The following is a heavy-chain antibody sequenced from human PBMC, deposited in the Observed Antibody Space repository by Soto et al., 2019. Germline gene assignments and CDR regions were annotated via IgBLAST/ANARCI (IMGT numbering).Heavy chain of an antibody. CDR2: IIPIFGTA. CDR3: ASTHTYYYDSRSAEYFQH. V-gene: IGHV1-69*13. D-gene: IGHD3-22*01. CDR1: GGTFSSHG. J-gene: IGHJ1*01. Sequence: SVKVSCKASGGTFSSHGVSWVRQAPGQGLEWMGGIIPIFGTANYAQKFQGRVTITADESTSTAYMELSSLRSEDTAVYYCASTHTYYYDSRSAEYFQHWGQGTLVTVSS.